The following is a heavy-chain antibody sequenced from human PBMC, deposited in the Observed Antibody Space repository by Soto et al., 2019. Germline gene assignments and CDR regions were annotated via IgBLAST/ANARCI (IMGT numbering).Heavy chain of an antibody. CDR3: ASSGWYLGGGHFDY. J-gene: IGHJ4*02. V-gene: IGHV4-4*07. Sequence: SETLSLTCTVSGGSISSYYWSWIRQPAGKGLEWIGRIYTSGSTNYNPSLKSRVTMSVDTSKNQFSLKLSSATAADTAVYYCASSGWYLGGGHFDYWGQGTLVTVSS. CDR1: GGSISSYY. D-gene: IGHD6-19*01. CDR2: IYTSGST.